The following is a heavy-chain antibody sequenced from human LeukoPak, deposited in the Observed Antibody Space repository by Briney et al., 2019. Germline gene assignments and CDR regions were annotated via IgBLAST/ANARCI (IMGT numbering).Heavy chain of an antibody. J-gene: IGHJ4*02. CDR3: ARDGLRTYGGNDY. Sequence: PGGSLRLSCAASGFTFSTYWMSWVRQAPGKGLEWVANIKQDGSESYYVHSVKGRFTISRDNAKNSLYLQMNSLRAEDAAVYYCARDGLRTYGGNDYWGQGTVVTVST. D-gene: IGHD4-23*01. CDR1: GFTFSTYW. CDR2: IKQDGSES. V-gene: IGHV3-7*05.